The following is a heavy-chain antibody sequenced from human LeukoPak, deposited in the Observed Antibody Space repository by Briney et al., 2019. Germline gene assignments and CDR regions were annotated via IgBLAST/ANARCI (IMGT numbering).Heavy chain of an antibody. CDR1: GGSISSYY. CDR2: IYYSGST. D-gene: IGHD4-17*01. CDR3: ARDQTTVTNPATTGNWFDP. Sequence: SETLSLTCTVSGGSISSYYWSWIRQPPGKGLEWIGYIYYSGSTNYNPSLKSRVTISVDTSKNQFSLKLSSVTAADTAVYYCARDQTTVTNPATTGNWFDPWGQGTLVTVSS. V-gene: IGHV4-59*12. J-gene: IGHJ5*02.